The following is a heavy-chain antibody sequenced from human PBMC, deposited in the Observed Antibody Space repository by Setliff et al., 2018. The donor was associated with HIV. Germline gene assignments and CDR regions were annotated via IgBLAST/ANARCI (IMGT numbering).Heavy chain of an antibody. J-gene: IGHJ6*03. Sequence: SETLSLTCTVSGGSISSGGYYWSWIRQHPGKGLEWIGYIYYSGSTYYNPSLKSRVTISGDTSKNQFSLKLSSVTAADTAVYYCARRGGYSYGYMDVWGKGTTVTVSS. CDR3: ARRGGYSYGYMDV. CDR2: IYYSGST. V-gene: IGHV4-31*03. CDR1: GGSISSGGYY. D-gene: IGHD5-18*01.